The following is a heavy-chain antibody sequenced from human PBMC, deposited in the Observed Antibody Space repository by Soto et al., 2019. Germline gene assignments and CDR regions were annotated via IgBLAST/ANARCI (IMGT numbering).Heavy chain of an antibody. J-gene: IGHJ6*02. D-gene: IGHD2-21*01. Sequence: QVQLQESGPGLVKPSQTLSLTCSVSGASISSGGYYWNWIRQHPGKGLEWIGYIYYSGTTYYNPSLKRRVTISVDTSKNQYSLKLSSLTAADTAVYYCAASCVGCGGFNYYGMDVWGQGTPVTVSS. CDR3: AASCVGCGGFNYYGMDV. V-gene: IGHV4-31*03. CDR1: GASISSGGYY. CDR2: IYYSGTT.